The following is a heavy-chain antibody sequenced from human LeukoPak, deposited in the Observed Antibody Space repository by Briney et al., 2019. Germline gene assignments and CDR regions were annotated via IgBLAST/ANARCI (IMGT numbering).Heavy chain of an antibody. Sequence: SETLSLTCTVSGYFISSGYYWGWIRQPPGKGLEWIGSVYHSGSTYDNPSLKSRVTISVDTSKNQFSLKLSSVTAADTAVYYCARGAYSYGSRENWFDPWGQGTLVTVSS. V-gene: IGHV4-38-2*02. D-gene: IGHD5-18*01. CDR2: VYHSGST. CDR1: GYFISSGYY. J-gene: IGHJ5*02. CDR3: ARGAYSYGSRENWFDP.